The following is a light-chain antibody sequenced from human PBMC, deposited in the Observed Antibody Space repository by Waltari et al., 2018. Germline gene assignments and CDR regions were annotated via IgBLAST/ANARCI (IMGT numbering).Light chain of an antibody. CDR1: QSVSSQ. CDR3: QQCNNSPPT. V-gene: IGKV3-11*01. J-gene: IGKJ1*01. CDR2: DAS. Sequence: EIVLTQSRATLSLSPGEGATLSCRASQSVSSQLVWYQQKRGQAPRLLIYDASNRATGIPARFSGSGSGTDFTLTISSLEPEDFAVYYCQQCNNSPPTFGQGTKVEIK.